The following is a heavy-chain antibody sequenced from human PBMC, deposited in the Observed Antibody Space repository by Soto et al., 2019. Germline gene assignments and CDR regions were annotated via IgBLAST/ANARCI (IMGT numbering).Heavy chain of an antibody. V-gene: IGHV3-30*03. CDR1: GFTFSSYG. J-gene: IGHJ4*02. CDR3: ASRRAGYFSAVDY. Sequence: QVQLVESGGGVVQPGRSLRLSCAASGFTFSSYGMHWVRQAPGKGLEWVAVISYDGSNKDYADSVKGRFTISRDNSKNALYLQMNRLRAEDTAVYYCASRRAGYFSAVDYWGQGTLVTVSS. D-gene: IGHD3-9*01. CDR2: ISYDGSNK.